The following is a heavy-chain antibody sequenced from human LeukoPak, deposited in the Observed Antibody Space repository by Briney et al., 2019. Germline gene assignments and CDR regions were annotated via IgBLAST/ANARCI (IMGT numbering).Heavy chain of an antibody. V-gene: IGHV4-4*07. CDR1: GDSISPYC. D-gene: IGHD2-2*01. Sequence: SETLSLTCTVSGDSISPYCWTWIRQPAGEGLEWIGRICSSGDTNYNPSLKSRVTISVDTSKNQFSLKLSSVTAADTAVYYCARGGVVPAAWSQGTLVTVSS. CDR3: ARGGVVPAA. J-gene: IGHJ4*02. CDR2: ICSSGDT.